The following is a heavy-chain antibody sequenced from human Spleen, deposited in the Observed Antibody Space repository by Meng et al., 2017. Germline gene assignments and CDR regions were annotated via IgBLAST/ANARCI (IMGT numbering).Heavy chain of an antibody. J-gene: IGHJ3*02. CDR1: GGSISSCTYY. Sequence: SETLSLTCTVCGGSISSCTYYWVWIRQPPGKGLEWIGSIYYSGSTYYNPSLKSRVTISVDTSNNQFSLKLSSVTAADTAVYYCARDERFSSSWNNAFDIWGQGTMVTVSS. D-gene: IGHD1/OR15-1a*01. CDR3: ARDERFSSSWNNAFDI. CDR2: IYYSGST. V-gene: IGHV4-39*07.